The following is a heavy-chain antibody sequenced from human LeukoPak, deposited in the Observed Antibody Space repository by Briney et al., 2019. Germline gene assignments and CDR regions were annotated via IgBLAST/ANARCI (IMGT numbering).Heavy chain of an antibody. Sequence: VASVKVSCKASGYTFTSYAMNWVRQAPGQGLEWMGWINTNTGSPTYAQGFTGRFVFSLDTSVSTAYLQISSLKAEDTAVYYCARYRYSSSRRDAFDIWGQGTMVTVSS. CDR3: ARYRYSSSRRDAFDI. J-gene: IGHJ3*02. CDR2: INTNTGSP. CDR1: GYTFTSYA. D-gene: IGHD6-13*01. V-gene: IGHV7-4-1*02.